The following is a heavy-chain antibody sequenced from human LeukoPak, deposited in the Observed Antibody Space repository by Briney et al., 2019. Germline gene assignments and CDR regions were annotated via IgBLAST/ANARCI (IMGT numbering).Heavy chain of an antibody. D-gene: IGHD3-22*01. V-gene: IGHV3-20*04. CDR2: INWNGGST. CDR3: ARVTAYYDSSGYSGYYYFDY. CDR1: GFTFDDYG. Sequence: PGGSLRHSCAASGFTFDDYGMSWVRQAPGKGLEWVSGINWNGGSTGYADSVKGRFTISRDNAKNSLYLQMNSLRAEDTALYYCARVTAYYDSSGYSGYYYFDYWGQGTLVTVSS. J-gene: IGHJ4*02.